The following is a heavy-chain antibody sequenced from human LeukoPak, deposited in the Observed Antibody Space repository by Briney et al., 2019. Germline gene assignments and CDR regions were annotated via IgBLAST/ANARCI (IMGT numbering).Heavy chain of an antibody. Sequence: GGSLRLSCAASGFTFSNYGMHWVRQAPGKGLEWVAFLRYDGTQEHFADSVKGRFTISRDNSKNTLYLQMNGLRVEDTAVYYCAKSDSFGPNPYYYYYYMDDWGKGTTVSVSS. CDR2: LRYDGTQE. V-gene: IGHV3-30*02. CDR1: GFTFSNYG. D-gene: IGHD3-3*01. CDR3: AKSDSFGPNPYYYYYYMDD. J-gene: IGHJ6*03.